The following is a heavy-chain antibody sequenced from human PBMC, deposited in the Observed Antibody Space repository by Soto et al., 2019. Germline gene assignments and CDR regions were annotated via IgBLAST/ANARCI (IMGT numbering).Heavy chain of an antibody. V-gene: IGHV3-33*01. CDR1: GFTFSSYG. CDR3: ARESGDYDFWSGYYEQNWFDP. D-gene: IGHD3-3*01. Sequence: QVQLVESGGGVVQPGRSLRLSCAASGFTFSSYGMHWVRQAPGKGLEGVAVIWYDGSNKYYADSVKGRFTISRDNSKNTLYLQMNSLRAEDTAVYYCARESGDYDFWSGYYEQNWFDPWGQGTLVTVSS. J-gene: IGHJ5*02. CDR2: IWYDGSNK.